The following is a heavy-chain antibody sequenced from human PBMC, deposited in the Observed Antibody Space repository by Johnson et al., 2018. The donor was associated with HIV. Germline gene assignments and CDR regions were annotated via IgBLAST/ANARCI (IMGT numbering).Heavy chain of an antibody. V-gene: IGHV3-48*04. CDR3: ARQPDNFWSSDAFDI. Sequence: VQLVESGGGVVQPGGSLRLSCAASGFTFSSYGMHWVRQAPGKGLEWVSYISSSGSTIYYADSVVKGRFTISRDNAKNSVFLQMNSLRVEDTAIYYCARQPDNFWSSDAFDIWGQGTMVTVSS. CDR1: GFTFSSYG. D-gene: IGHD3-3*01. J-gene: IGHJ3*02. CDR2: ISSSGSTI.